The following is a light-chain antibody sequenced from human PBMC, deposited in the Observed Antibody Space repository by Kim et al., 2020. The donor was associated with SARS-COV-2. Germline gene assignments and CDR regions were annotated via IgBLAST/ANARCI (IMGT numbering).Light chain of an antibody. CDR3: QSYDSSIQV. V-gene: IGLV6-57*01. J-gene: IGLJ3*02. CDR1: SGSIASNY. Sequence: GKTVTISCTRSSGSIASNYGQWYQQRPGSSPTTVIYEDNQRPSGVPDRFSGSSDSSSNSASLTISGLKTEDEADYYCQSYDSSIQVFGGGTKLTVL. CDR2: EDN.